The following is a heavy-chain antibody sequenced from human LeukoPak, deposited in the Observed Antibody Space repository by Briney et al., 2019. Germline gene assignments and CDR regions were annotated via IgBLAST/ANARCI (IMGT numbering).Heavy chain of an antibody. V-gene: IGHV3-33*01. Sequence: LSLYCAASAFAFNTYAMHRDPQAPGQELKGGTLIWHDGSHKAYSNSVRGQFTISSDNCKNTVSIQANNLRPEDTAVYYCAREIFGSGSYPYFWGQGTLVTVSS. D-gene: IGHD3-10*01. CDR3: AREIFGSGSYPYF. CDR2: IWHDGSHK. CDR1: AFAFNTYA. J-gene: IGHJ4*02.